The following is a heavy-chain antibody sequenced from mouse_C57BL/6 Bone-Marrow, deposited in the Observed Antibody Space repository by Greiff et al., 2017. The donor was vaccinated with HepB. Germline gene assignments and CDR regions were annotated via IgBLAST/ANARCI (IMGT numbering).Heavy chain of an antibody. CDR1: GYSITSGYY. CDR2: ISYDGSN. V-gene: IGHV3-6*01. CDR3: ARDYYSNLAWFAY. J-gene: IGHJ3*01. D-gene: IGHD2-5*01. Sequence: EVKLMESGPGLVKPSQSLSLTCSVTGYSITSGYYWNWIRQFPGNKLEWMGYISYDGSNNYNPSLKNRISITRDTSKNQFFLKLNSVTTEDTATYYCARDYYSNLAWFAYWGQGTLVTVSA.